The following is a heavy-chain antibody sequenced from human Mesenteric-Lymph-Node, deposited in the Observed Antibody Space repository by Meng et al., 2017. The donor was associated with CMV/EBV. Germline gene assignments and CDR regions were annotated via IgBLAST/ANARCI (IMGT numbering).Heavy chain of an antibody. V-gene: IGHV4-39*01. J-gene: IGHJ5*02. CDR2: IYYSGST. CDR1: GGSISSSSYY. CDR3: ARPHYYGSGSSPWFDP. D-gene: IGHD3-10*01. Sequence: QLQLQESGPGLVKPSETLSSTCPVPGGSISSSSYYWGWIRQPPGKGLEWIGSIYYSGSTYYNPSLKSRVTISVDTSKNQFSLKLSSVTAADTAVYYCARPHYYGSGSSPWFDPWGQGTLVTVSS.